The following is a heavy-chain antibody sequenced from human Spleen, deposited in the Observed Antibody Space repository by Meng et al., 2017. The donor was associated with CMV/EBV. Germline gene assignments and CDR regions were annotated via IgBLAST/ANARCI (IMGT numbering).Heavy chain of an antibody. V-gene: IGHV3-11*01. D-gene: IGHD6-6*01. J-gene: IGHJ4*02. CDR1: GFTFSDSY. CDR3: ARRAARSDY. CDR2: ISTSGSTI. Sequence: LGRACAACGFTFSDSYMSWISQAPGKGLEWISCISTSGSTIDYADSVKGRFTISRDNAKKSLYLQMNSLRAEDTAVYYCARRAARSDYWGQGTLVTVSS.